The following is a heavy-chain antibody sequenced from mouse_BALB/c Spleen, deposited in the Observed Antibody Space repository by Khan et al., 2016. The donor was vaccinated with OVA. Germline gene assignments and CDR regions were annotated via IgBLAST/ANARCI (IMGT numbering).Heavy chain of an antibody. CDR2: INYSGNT. CDR1: GYSITSEYA. J-gene: IGHJ3*01. D-gene: IGHD2-4*01. V-gene: IGHV3-2*02. CDR3: ARKDYYDYDPFPY. Sequence: EVQLQESGPGLVKPSQSLSLTCTVTGYSITSEYAWNWIRQFPGNKLEWMGYINYSGNTRFNPSLKSRTSITRDTSKNQFFLQLNSVTTEDTATYYCARKDYYDYDPFPYWGQGTLVTVLA.